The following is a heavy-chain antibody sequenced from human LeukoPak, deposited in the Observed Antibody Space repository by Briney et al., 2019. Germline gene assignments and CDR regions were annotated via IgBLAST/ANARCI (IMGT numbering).Heavy chain of an antibody. CDR2: FDPEDGET. CDR3: ARGRRITMVRGVSYYFDY. J-gene: IGHJ4*02. Sequence: ASVKVSCKVSGYTLTELSMHWVRQAPGKGLEWMGGFDPEDGETIYAQKFQGRVTMTEDTSTDTAYMELSSLRSEDTAVYYCARGRRITMVRGVSYYFDYWGQGTLVTVSS. V-gene: IGHV1-24*01. CDR1: GYTLTELS. D-gene: IGHD3-10*01.